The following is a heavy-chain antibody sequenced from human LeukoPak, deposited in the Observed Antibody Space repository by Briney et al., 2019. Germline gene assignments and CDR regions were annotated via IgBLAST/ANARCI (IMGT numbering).Heavy chain of an antibody. CDR3: AKDQTSGWHYFDY. CDR1: GFIFSSYS. V-gene: IGHV3-23*01. CDR2: IGGSGGNT. D-gene: IGHD6-19*01. Sequence: GGSLRLSCAASGFIFSSYSMSWVRQAPGKGLEWVSAIGGSGGNTYYADSVKGRFTISRDNSKNTLYLQMNSLRAEDTAVYFCAKDQTSGWHYFDYWGQGTLVTVSS. J-gene: IGHJ4*02.